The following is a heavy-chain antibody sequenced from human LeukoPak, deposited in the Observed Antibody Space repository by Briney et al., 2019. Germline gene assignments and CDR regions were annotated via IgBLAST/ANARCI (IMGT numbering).Heavy chain of an antibody. Sequence: GGSLRLSCAASGFTFSSYGMHWVRQAPGKGLEWVAVISYDGSNKYYADSVKGRFTISRDNSKNTLYLQMNSLRAEDTAVYYCAKVGIVVVPAALDYYYMDVWGKGTTVTVSS. D-gene: IGHD2-2*03. CDR1: GFTFSSYG. CDR2: ISYDGSNK. J-gene: IGHJ6*03. CDR3: AKVGIVVVPAALDYYYMDV. V-gene: IGHV3-30*18.